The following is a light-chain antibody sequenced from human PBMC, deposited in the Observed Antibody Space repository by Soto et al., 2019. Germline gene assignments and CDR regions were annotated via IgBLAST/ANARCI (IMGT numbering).Light chain of an antibody. J-gene: IGLJ2*01. V-gene: IGLV3-21*04. CDR3: QVWDSSSDRDVV. Sequence: SYELTQPPSVSVAPGKTARITCGGNNIGSKSVHWYQQKPGQASVLVIYYDSDRPSGIPARFSGSNSGNTATLTISRVEAGDEADYYCQVWDSSSDRDVVFGGGTKVTVL. CDR2: YDS. CDR1: NIGSKS.